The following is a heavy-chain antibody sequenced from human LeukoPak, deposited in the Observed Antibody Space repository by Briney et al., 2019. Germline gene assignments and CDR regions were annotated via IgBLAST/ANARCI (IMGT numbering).Heavy chain of an antibody. CDR2: TYSAGST. Sequence: PGGSLRLSCAASGFTVSSNYMSWVRQAPGKGLEWVSITYSAGSTYYADSVRGRFTISRDSSKNTVSLQMNSLRVDDTAVYFCASGGTGARKYYSDPFHYWGQGTLVTVSS. D-gene: IGHD3-10*01. J-gene: IGHJ4*02. CDR1: GFTVSSNY. V-gene: IGHV3-53*01. CDR3: ASGGTGARKYYSDPFHY.